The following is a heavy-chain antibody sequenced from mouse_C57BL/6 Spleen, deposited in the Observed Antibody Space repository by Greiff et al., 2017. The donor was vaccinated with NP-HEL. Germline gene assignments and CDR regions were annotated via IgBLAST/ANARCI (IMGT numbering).Heavy chain of an antibody. CDR2: INSNGGST. CDR3: ARMARTIN. CDR1: GFTFSSYG. V-gene: IGHV5-6-3*01. Sequence: EVQRVESGGGLVQPGGSLKLSCAASGFTFSSYGMSWVRQTPDKRLELVATINSNGGSTYYPDSVNGRFTISRDNAKNTLYLQMSSLKSEDTAMYYCARMARTINWGQGTTLTVSS. J-gene: IGHJ2*01.